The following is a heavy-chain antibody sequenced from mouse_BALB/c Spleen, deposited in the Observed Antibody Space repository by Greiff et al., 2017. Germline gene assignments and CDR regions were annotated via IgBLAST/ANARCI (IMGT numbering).Heavy chain of an antibody. CDR1: GYSITSDYA. Sequence: VQLKESGPGLVKPSQSLSLTCTVTGYSITSDYAWNWIRQFPGNQLEWMGYISYSGSTSYNPSLKSRISITRDTSKNQFFLQLNSVTTEDTATYYCASITTVAFDYWGQGTTLTVSS. J-gene: IGHJ2*01. D-gene: IGHD1-1*01. CDR3: ASITTVAFDY. V-gene: IGHV3-2*02. CDR2: ISYSGST.